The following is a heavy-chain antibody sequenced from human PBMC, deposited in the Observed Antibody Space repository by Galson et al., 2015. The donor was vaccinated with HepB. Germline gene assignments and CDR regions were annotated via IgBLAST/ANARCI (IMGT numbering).Heavy chain of an antibody. CDR1: GFTFSSYS. CDR2: ISSSSSYI. D-gene: IGHD3-10*01. Sequence: SLRLSCAASGFTFSSYSMNWVRQAPGKGLEWVSSISSSSSYIYYADSVKGRFTISRDNAKNSLYLQMNSLRAEDTAVYYCASNDGFGTRGGMDVWGQGTTVTVSS. V-gene: IGHV3-21*01. CDR3: ASNDGFGTRGGMDV. J-gene: IGHJ6*02.